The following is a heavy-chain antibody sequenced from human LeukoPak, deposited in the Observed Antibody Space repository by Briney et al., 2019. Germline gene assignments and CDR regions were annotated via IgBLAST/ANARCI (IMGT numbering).Heavy chain of an antibody. J-gene: IGHJ6*02. Sequence: GGSLRLSCAASGFTFSSYAMSWVRQAPGKGLEWVSAISGSGGSTYYADSVNGRFTISRDNSKNTLYLQMNSLRADDTAVYYCANHGVYSGSYSMDVWGQGTTVIVSS. CDR1: GFTFSSYA. D-gene: IGHD1-26*01. V-gene: IGHV3-23*01. CDR3: ANHGVYSGSYSMDV. CDR2: ISGSGGST.